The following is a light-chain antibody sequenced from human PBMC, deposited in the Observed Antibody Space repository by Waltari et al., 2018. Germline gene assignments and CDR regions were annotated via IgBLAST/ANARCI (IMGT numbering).Light chain of an antibody. Sequence: EIVMTQSPATLSVSPGATATLSCRASQSVSSNVGWYQKKPGQAPRLLIYDASTRATSIPAKFRGSGSGPEFTLTISSLQSEDFAVYYCQQYNRWPPITFGHGTRLEIK. CDR2: DAS. V-gene: IGKV3-15*01. J-gene: IGKJ5*01. CDR3: QQYNRWPPIT. CDR1: QSVSSN.